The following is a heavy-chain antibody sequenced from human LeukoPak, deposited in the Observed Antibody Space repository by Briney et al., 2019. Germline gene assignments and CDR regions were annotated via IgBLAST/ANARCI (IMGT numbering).Heavy chain of an antibody. CDR1: GLTFSSSW. J-gene: IGHJ4*02. Sequence: GGSLGLSCAVSGLTFSSSWMDWVRQAPGKGLEWVASINPDGNKKYSADSVKGRFTISRDNAENSLYLQMNSLRVEDTAFYYCARDLAYSRLDYWGQGMLVTVSS. D-gene: IGHD5-18*01. CDR3: ARDLAYSRLDY. CDR2: INPDGNKK. V-gene: IGHV3-7*01.